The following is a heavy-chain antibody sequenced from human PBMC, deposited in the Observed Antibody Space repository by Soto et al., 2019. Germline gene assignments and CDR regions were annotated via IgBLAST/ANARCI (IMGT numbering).Heavy chain of an antibody. CDR2: ISGSGDRT. D-gene: IGHD3-3*01. J-gene: IGHJ5*02. Sequence: PGGSLRLSCAASGFTFSSYAMFWVRQTPGKGLEWVSSISGSGDRTNYADFVKGRFTISRDNSKNTLYLEMNSLRAEDTAIYYCAKDRPYTIFGVVQRTFDPWGQGTLVTVSS. CDR3: AKDRPYTIFGVVQRTFDP. V-gene: IGHV3-23*01. CDR1: GFTFSSYA.